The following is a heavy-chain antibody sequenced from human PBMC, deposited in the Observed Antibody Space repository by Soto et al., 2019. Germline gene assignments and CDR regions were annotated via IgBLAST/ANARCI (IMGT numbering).Heavy chain of an antibody. D-gene: IGHD6-6*01. V-gene: IGHV1-8*01. J-gene: IGHJ5*02. CDR3: ARVPARQLVRFWHSGFDP. CDR1: GYTFTSYD. Sequence: ASVKVSCKASGYTFTSYDINWVRQATGQGLEWMGWMNPNSGNTGYAQKFQGRVTMTRNTSISTAYMELSSLRSEDTAVYYCARVPARQLVRFWHSGFDPWGQGTLVTVSS. CDR2: MNPNSGNT.